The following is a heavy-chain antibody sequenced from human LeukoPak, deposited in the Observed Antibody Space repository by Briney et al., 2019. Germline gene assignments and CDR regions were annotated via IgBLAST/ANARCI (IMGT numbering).Heavy chain of an antibody. D-gene: IGHD1-26*01. CDR3: AREGWDLNALDI. CDR2: ISSRSSNK. Sequence: GGSLRLSCAASGFTFSSYSMSWIRQAPGKGLVWVSYISSRSSNKYYADSVKGRFTISRDNAKNSLYLQMDSLRVEDTAVYYCAREGWDLNALDIWGQGTMVTVSP. J-gene: IGHJ3*02. V-gene: IGHV3-48*04. CDR1: GFTFSSYS.